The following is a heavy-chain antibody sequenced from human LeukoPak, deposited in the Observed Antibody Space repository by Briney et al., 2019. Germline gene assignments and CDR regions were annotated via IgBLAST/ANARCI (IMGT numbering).Heavy chain of an antibody. CDR1: GGSVSSGGYS. V-gene: IGHV4-30-2*01. Sequence: SETLSLTCAVSGGSVSSGGYSWSWIRQPPGKGLEWIGYIYHSGSTYYNPSLKSRVTISVDRSKNQFSLKLSSVTAAETAVYYCARDSGTGMDVWGQGTTVTVSS. CDR2: IYHSGST. CDR3: ARDSGTGMDV. J-gene: IGHJ6*02. D-gene: IGHD1-1*01.